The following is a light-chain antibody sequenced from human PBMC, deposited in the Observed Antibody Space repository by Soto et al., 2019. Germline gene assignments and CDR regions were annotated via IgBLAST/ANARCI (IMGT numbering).Light chain of an antibody. CDR2: AAS. V-gene: IGKV1-39*01. CDR3: QQSYSTPPT. Sequence: DIQMTQSPSSLSASVGDRVTITCRASQSISSYLNWYQQKPGKAPKLLIYAASSLQSGVPSRFSGSGSGTDFTLTISSLQPEDFATYYGQQSYSTPPTVGQGTKVDIK. J-gene: IGKJ1*01. CDR1: QSISSY.